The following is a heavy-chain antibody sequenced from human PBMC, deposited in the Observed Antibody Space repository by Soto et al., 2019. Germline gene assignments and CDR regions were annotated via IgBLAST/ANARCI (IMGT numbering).Heavy chain of an antibody. J-gene: IGHJ4*02. D-gene: IGHD2-21*02. Sequence: QVQLVESGGGVVQPGRSLRLSCAASGFTFSGYAMHWVRQAPGKGLEWVAVISYDGSNKYYADSVKGRFTISRDNSKNTLYLQMNSLRAEDTAVYYCARDTFGGNSWVFEYWGQGTLVTVSS. CDR1: GFTFSGYA. V-gene: IGHV3-30-3*01. CDR3: ARDTFGGNSWVFEY. CDR2: ISYDGSNK.